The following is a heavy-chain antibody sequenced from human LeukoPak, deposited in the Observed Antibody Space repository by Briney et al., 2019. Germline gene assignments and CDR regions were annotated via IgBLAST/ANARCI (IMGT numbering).Heavy chain of an antibody. CDR1: GFTFSSYW. J-gene: IGHJ6*02. CDR2: IKQDGSEK. V-gene: IGHV3-7*03. Sequence: GRSLRLSCAASGFTFSSYWMSWVRQAPGKGLEWVANIKQDGSEKYYVDSVKGRFTISRDSSRNTLYLQMNSLRAEDTAVYYCAKIVATVAGYGMDVWGQGTTVTVSS. CDR3: AKIVATVAGYGMDV. D-gene: IGHD6-19*01.